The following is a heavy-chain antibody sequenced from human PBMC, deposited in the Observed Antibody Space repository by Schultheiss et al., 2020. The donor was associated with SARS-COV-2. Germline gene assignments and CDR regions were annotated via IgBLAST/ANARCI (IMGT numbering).Heavy chain of an antibody. J-gene: IGHJ6*02. Sequence: GGSLRLSCKGSGYSFTSYWISWVRQAPGQGLEWMGWISAYNGNTNYAQKLQGRVTMTTDTSTSTAYMELRSLRSDDTAVYYCASEPVAGPPPYYGMDVWGQGTTVTVSS. CDR3: ASEPVAGPPPYYGMDV. D-gene: IGHD6-19*01. V-gene: IGHV1-18*04. CDR2: ISAYNGNT. CDR1: GYSFTSYW.